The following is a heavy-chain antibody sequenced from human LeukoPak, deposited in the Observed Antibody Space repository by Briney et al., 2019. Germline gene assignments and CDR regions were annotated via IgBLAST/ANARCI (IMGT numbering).Heavy chain of an antibody. V-gene: IGHV4-59*08. Sequence: SETLSLTCTVSGGSISSYYWSWIRQPPGKGLEWIGYIYYSGSTNYNPSLKSRVTISVDTSKNQYSLKLSSVTAADTAVYYCARHLGVVAGNWFAPWGQGTLVTVSS. J-gene: IGHJ5*02. CDR2: IYYSGST. D-gene: IGHD6-19*01. CDR1: GGSISSYY. CDR3: ARHLGVVAGNWFAP.